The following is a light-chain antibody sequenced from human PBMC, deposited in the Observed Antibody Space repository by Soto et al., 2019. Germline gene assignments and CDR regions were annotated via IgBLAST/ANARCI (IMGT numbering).Light chain of an antibody. CDR2: DAS. CDR3: QQRFAWPLT. CDR1: QTVGIT. J-gene: IGKJ4*01. Sequence: ILLTQSPATLSLSPGERASLSCRASQTVGITLAWYQQRPGQSPRLLIFDASSRAAGIPARFSGGGSGTDFTLTISSLEPDDFAVYYCQQRFAWPLTFGGGTKVDI. V-gene: IGKV3-11*01.